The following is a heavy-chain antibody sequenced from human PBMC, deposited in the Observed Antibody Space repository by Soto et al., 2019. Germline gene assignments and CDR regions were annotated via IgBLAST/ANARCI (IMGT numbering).Heavy chain of an antibody. CDR2: ISSSGSTI. D-gene: IGHD3-10*01. CDR1: GFTFSDYY. J-gene: IGHJ4*02. Sequence: GGFLRLSCAASGFTFSDYYMSWIRQAPGKGLEWVSYISSSGSTIYYADSVKGRFTISRANAKNSLYLQMNSLRAEDTAVYYCARELEVLYYGSGSYYYFDYWGQGTLVTVSS. CDR3: ARELEVLYYGSGSYYYFDY. V-gene: IGHV3-11*01.